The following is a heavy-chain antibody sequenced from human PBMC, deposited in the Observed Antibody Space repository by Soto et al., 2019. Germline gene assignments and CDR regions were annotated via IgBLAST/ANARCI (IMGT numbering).Heavy chain of an antibody. D-gene: IGHD3-9*01. CDR1: GYSFTSYW. V-gene: IGHV5-51*01. CDR2: IYPGDSDT. CDR3: ARQGAGDFDWFPTQSDAFDI. J-gene: IGHJ3*02. Sequence: EVQLVQSGAEVKKPGESLKISCKGSGYSFTSYWIGWVRQMPGKGLEWMGIIYPGDSDTRYSPSFQGQVTISADKSISTASLQWSSLKASDTAMYYCARQGAGDFDWFPTQSDAFDIWGQGTMVTVSS.